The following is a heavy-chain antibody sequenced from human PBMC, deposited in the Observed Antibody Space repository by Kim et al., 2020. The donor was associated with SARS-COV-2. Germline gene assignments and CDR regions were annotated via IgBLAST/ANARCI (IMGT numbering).Heavy chain of an antibody. D-gene: IGHD6-6*01. Sequence: ADSVKGRFTSSRDNAKNTLYLQMTSLRAEDTAVYYCAREEYSSSAGFDYWGQGTLVTVSS. CDR3: AREEYSSSAGFDY. V-gene: IGHV3-74*01. J-gene: IGHJ4*02.